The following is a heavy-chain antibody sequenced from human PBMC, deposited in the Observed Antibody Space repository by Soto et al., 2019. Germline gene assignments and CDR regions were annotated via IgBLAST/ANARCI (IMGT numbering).Heavy chain of an antibody. CDR2: IIHVLGIS. CDR3: ATEDRTSSLDD. Sequence: QVQLVQSGAEVREPGSSVRVSCTVSGGSFSSYTLSWVRQAPGQGLEWMGRIIHVLGISNYAKQLWGRITISADRSTSTAHMDLSSLTSEDTALYYCATEDRTSSLDDWGQGTLVTVSS. D-gene: IGHD6-6*01. CDR1: GGSFSSYT. J-gene: IGHJ4*02. V-gene: IGHV1-69*08.